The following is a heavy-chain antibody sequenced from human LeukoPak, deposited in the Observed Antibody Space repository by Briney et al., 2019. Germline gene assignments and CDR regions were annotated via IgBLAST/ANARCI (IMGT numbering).Heavy chain of an antibody. D-gene: IGHD3-16*01. CDR2: LYWDDDK. CDR3: VPRLGLGGVDDWFDS. J-gene: IGHJ5*01. Sequence: SGPTLVQPAHTLTLTCTLSGISLTTSGVGVGWIRQPPGKALEWLSLLYWDDDKRYSPSLRSRLTVTKDASKNQVVLTMTNMDPVDTGTYYCVPRLGLGGVDDWFDSSGQGTQVTVSS. CDR1: GISLTTSGVG. V-gene: IGHV2-5*02.